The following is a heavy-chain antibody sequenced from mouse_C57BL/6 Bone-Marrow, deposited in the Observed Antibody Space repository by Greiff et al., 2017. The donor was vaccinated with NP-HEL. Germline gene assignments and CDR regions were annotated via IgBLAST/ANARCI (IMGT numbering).Heavy chain of an antibody. CDR1: GFTFSSYG. CDR3: ASPYGYDVAWFAY. D-gene: IGHD2-2*01. CDR2: ISSGGSYT. J-gene: IGHJ3*01. Sequence: DVHLVESGGDLVKPGGSLKLSCAASGFTFSSYGMSWVRQTPDKRLEWVATISSGGSYTYYPDSVKGRFTISRDNAKNTLYLQMSSLKSEDTAMYYCASPYGYDVAWFAYWGQGTLVTVSA. V-gene: IGHV5-6*01.